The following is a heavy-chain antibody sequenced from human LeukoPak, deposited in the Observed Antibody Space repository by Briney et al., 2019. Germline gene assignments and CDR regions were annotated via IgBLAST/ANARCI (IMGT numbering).Heavy chain of an antibody. V-gene: IGHV1-69*13. D-gene: IGHD2-15*01. CDR2: IIPIFGTA. J-gene: IGHJ6*02. CDR1: GYIFTSFG. CDR3: AREYCSGGSCYSLNYYYYGMDV. Sequence: SVKVSCKASGYIFTSFGISWVRQAPGQGLEWMGGIIPIFGTANYAQKFQGRVTITADESTSTAYMELSSLRSEDTAVYYCAREYCSGGSCYSLNYYYYGMDVWGQGTTVTVSS.